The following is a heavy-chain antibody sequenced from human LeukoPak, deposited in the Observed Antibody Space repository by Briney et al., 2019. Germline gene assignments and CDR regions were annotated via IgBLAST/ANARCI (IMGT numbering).Heavy chain of an antibody. D-gene: IGHD2-15*01. CDR2: ISWNSGSI. V-gene: IGHV3-9*01. J-gene: IGHJ4*02. Sequence: GGSLRLSCAASGFTFDDYAMHWVRQAPGKGLEWVSGISWNSGSIGYADSVKGRFTISRDNAENSLYLQMNSLRAEDTALYYCAKDISRYCSGGSCFEGVDYWGQGTLVTVSS. CDR3: AKDISRYCSGGSCFEGVDY. CDR1: GFTFDDYA.